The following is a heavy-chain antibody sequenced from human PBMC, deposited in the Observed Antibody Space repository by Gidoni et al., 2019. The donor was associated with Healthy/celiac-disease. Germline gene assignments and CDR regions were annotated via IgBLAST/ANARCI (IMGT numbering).Heavy chain of an antibody. CDR1: GHTFTCHY. CDR3: ARGEGSSSSGGDYFDY. J-gene: IGHJ4*02. V-gene: IGHV1-2*04. CDR2: INHNSGGT. Sequence: QVQLVHSAAEVKKPGASVKVSCKASGHTFTCHYMHWVLQAPGQGLEWMGWINHNSGGTNYAQKFQGWVTMTRDTSISTAYMELSRLRSDDTAVYYCARGEGSSSSGGDYFDYWGQGTLVTVSS. D-gene: IGHD6-6*01.